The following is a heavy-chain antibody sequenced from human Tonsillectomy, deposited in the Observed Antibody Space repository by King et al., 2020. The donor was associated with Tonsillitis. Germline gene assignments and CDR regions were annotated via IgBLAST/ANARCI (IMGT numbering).Heavy chain of an antibody. CDR2: ISSSSSYI. V-gene: IGHV3-21*01. D-gene: IGHD2-15*01. CDR3: ARDPEGYCSGGSCYLDY. Sequence: VQLVESGGGLVKPGVSLRLSCAASGFTFSSYSMNWVRQAPGKGLEWVSSISSSSSYIYYADSVKGRFTISRDNAKNSLYLQMNSLRAEDTAVYYCARDPEGYCSGGSCYLDYWGQGTLVTVSS. CDR1: GFTFSSYS. J-gene: IGHJ4*02.